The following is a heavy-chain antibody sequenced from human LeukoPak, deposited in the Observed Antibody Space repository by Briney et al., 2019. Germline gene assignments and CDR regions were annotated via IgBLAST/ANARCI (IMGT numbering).Heavy chain of an antibody. CDR3: TRAGGYDNFLDY. CDR1: GFTFGEYG. D-gene: IGHD5-12*01. CDR2: IRSRVHDSTP. J-gene: IGHJ4*02. Sequence: GESLKISGTTSGFTFGEYGFNWVRQAPGRGLEWVGFIRSRVHDSTPQYAASVKGRFTSSRDDSKDIAYLKMNSLKTEDTAVYYCTRAGGYDNFLDYWGQGTPVTVSS. V-gene: IGHV3-49*04.